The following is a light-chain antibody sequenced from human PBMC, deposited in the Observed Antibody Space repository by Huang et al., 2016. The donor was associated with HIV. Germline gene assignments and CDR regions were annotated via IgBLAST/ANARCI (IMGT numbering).Light chain of an antibody. Sequence: EIVLTQSPATLSLSPGERATLSCRASQIVTDSLAWYRQKPGQAPSLLMYRAANRVPGIPARFSGSGSGTDFTLTISSLEPEDFAIYYCQERIQWPRLTFGGGTKVEIK. CDR2: RAA. CDR3: QERIQWPRLT. V-gene: IGKV3-11*01. J-gene: IGKJ4*01. CDR1: QIVTDS.